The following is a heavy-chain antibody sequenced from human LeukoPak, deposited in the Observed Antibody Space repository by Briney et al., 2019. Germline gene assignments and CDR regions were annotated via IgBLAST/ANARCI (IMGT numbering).Heavy chain of an antibody. V-gene: IGHV3-21*01. Sequence: GGSLRLSCAASGFTFSSYSMNWVRQAPGKGLEWVSSISSSSSYIYYADSVKGRFTISRDNAKNSLYLQMNSLRAEDTAVYYCARVGNRGHDAFDIWGQGTMVTVSS. CDR2: ISSSSSYI. CDR1: GFTFSSYS. D-gene: IGHD2/OR15-2a*01. J-gene: IGHJ3*02. CDR3: ARVGNRGHDAFDI.